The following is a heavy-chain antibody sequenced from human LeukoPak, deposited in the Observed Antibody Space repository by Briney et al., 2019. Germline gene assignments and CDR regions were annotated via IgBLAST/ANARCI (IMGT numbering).Heavy chain of an antibody. CDR2: INGDGSST. CDR3: ASAYYHYYFDY. D-gene: IGHD3-16*01. Sequence: GGSLRLSCEASGFTFRSYWMHWVRQAPGKGLVWVSRINGDGSSTSYADSVKGRFTISRDNAKSTLYLQMNSLRAEDSAVYYCASAYYHYYFDYWGQGTLVTVSS. J-gene: IGHJ4*02. CDR1: GFTFRSYW. V-gene: IGHV3-74*01.